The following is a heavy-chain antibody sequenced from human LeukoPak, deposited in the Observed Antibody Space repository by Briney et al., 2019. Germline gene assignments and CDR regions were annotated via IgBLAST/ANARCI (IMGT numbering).Heavy chain of an antibody. V-gene: IGHV1-69*05. CDR1: GGTFSSYA. D-gene: IGHD4-23*01. J-gene: IGHJ3*02. CDR3: ARPIFDYGGSYAFDI. CDR2: IIPIFGTA. Sequence: SVKVSCKASGGTFSSYAISWVRQAPGQGLEWMGGIIPIFGTANYAQKFQGRVTITTDESTSTAYMELSSLRSEDTAVYYCARPIFDYGGSYAFDIWGQGTMVTVSS.